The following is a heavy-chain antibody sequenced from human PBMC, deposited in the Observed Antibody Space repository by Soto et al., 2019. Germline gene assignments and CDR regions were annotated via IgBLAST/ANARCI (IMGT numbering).Heavy chain of an antibody. V-gene: IGHV3-21*01. CDR1: GFTFSSYS. D-gene: IGHD2-21*02. CDR3: AREVVVVTAIFFDY. J-gene: IGHJ4*02. CDR2: ISSSSSYI. Sequence: GESLKISCAASGFTFSSYSMNWVRQAPGKGLEWVSSISSSSSYIYYADSVKGRFTISRDNAKNSLYLQMNSLRAEDTAVYYCAREVVVVTAIFFDYWGQGTLVTVSS.